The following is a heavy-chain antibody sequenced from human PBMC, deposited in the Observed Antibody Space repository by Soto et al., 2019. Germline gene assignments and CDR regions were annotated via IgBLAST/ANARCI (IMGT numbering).Heavy chain of an antibody. CDR3: ARDLYYPHLVVITGTNDAFDI. J-gene: IGHJ3*02. D-gene: IGHD3-22*01. V-gene: IGHV1-3*01. CDR1: GYTFTSYA. CDR2: INAGNGNT. Sequence: QVQLVQSGAEVKKPGASVKVSCKASGYTFTSYAMHWVRQAPGQRLEWMGWINAGNGNTKYSQKFQGRVTITRYTSANTAYMELSSLRSEDTSVYYCARDLYYPHLVVITGTNDAFDIWGQGTMVTVSS.